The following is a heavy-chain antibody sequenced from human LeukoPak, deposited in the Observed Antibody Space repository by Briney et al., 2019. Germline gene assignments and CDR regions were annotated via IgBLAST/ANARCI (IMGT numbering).Heavy chain of an antibody. CDR3: ARDSRPSYDSSGYYYPGDY. CDR1: GYTFTSYY. Sequence: ASVKVSCKASGYTFTSYYMHWVRQAPGQGLEWMAIINPSGGSTIYAQKFQGRVTMTRDTSTSTVYMGLSSLRSEDTAVYYCARDSRPSYDSSGYYYPGDYWGQGTLVTVSS. V-gene: IGHV1-46*01. J-gene: IGHJ4*02. D-gene: IGHD3-22*01. CDR2: INPSGGST.